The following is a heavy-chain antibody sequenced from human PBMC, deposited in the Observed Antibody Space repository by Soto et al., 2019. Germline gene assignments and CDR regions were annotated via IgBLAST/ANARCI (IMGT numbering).Heavy chain of an antibody. Sequence: QVQLQEPGPRLVSPSETLSLTCTVSGASVTSGDFYWSWIRQPPGKGLEWIGYVYYNESAYYNPSLKSRTSISVDTSKNHFNLELSSVTAADTAVYYCAALLAGGWGQGSLVTVSS. CDR1: GASVTSGDFY. D-gene: IGHD3-10*01. J-gene: IGHJ4*02. CDR2: VYYNESA. CDR3: AALLAGG. V-gene: IGHV4-30-4*01.